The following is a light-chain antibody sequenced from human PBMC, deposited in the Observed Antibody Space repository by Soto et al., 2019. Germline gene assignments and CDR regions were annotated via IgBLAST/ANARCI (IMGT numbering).Light chain of an antibody. Sequence: DVAMTQSPLSLSVTLGQPASISYTSSLSLVNSDGNSYLNWFHQRPGQSPRRLLYKASNRDSGVPDRFSGSGSGTDFALKISRGEAEDVGIYYCMKGRYWPSFGRGTRLEI. CDR3: MKGRYWPS. CDR1: LSLVNSDGNSY. J-gene: IGKJ2*03. V-gene: IGKV2-30*01. CDR2: KAS.